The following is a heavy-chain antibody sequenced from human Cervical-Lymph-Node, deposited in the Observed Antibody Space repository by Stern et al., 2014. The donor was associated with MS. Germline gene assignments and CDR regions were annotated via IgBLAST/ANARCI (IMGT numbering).Heavy chain of an antibody. CDR2: IYYGGST. D-gene: IGHD2-2*01. CDR3: ARDGYSSTEYYLEY. CDR1: GDSISRRSYY. Sequence: QVQLQESGPGLVKPSETLSLTCTVSGDSISRRSYYLSWIRQPPGKGLEWIGFIYYGGSTKYNPSLNSRVTILQDSSKNQISLKLNSVTAADSAVYYCARDGYSSTEYYLEYWGQGILVTVSS. V-gene: IGHV4-61*01. J-gene: IGHJ4*02.